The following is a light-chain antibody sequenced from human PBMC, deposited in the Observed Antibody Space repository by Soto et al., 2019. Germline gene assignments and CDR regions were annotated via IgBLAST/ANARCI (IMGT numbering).Light chain of an antibody. J-gene: IGKJ1*01. V-gene: IGKV3-20*01. Sequence: ETVLTQSPGTLSLSPGERATLSCRDSQSVSSSYLAWYQQKPGQAPRLLIYGASSRATGIPDRFSGSGSGTDFTLTISRLEPEDFAVYYCQQYGRSPPSWTFGQGTKVEIK. CDR2: GAS. CDR3: QQYGRSPPSWT. CDR1: QSVSSSY.